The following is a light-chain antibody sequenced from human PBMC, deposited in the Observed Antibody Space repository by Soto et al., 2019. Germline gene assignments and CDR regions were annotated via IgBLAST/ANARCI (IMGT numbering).Light chain of an antibody. J-gene: IGKJ4*01. CDR2: GAS. V-gene: IGKV3-20*01. CDR3: QQYGSSPGLT. CDR1: QSVSSSY. Sequence: EIVLTQSPGTLSLSPGERATLSCRASQSVSSSYLAWYQQKPGQAPRLLIYGASSRATGIPARFSGSGSGTDFTLTISRLEPEDFAVYYCQQYGSSPGLTFGGGTKVEIK.